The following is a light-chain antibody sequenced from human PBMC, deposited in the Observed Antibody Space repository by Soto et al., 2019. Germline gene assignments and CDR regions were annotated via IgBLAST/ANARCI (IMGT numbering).Light chain of an antibody. J-gene: IGLJ3*02. Sequence: QSVLTQPPSVSGAPGQRVTISCTESSSNIGAGYDVHWYQQLPGTAPKLLIDGNSNRPSGVPDRFSGAKSGTSASLATTGLQAEDEADYYCQSYDSSLSGWVFGGGTKLTVL. CDR3: QSYDSSLSGWV. CDR1: SSNIGAGYD. V-gene: IGLV1-40*01. CDR2: GNS.